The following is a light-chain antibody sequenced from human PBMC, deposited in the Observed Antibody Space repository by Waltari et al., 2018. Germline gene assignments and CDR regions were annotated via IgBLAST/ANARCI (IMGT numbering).Light chain of an antibody. V-gene: IGLV2-14*03. CDR1: TSHVGGYNY. CDR3: SSFRSDHTYV. CDR2: DVT. J-gene: IGLJ1*01. Sequence: QSALTQPASVSGSPGQSIAISCTGTTSHVGGYNYFYWYQQHPGKAPKLLIYDVTNRPSGVSNRFSGSKSGNTASLTISGLQAEDEADYYCSSFRSDHTYVFGSGTEVTVL.